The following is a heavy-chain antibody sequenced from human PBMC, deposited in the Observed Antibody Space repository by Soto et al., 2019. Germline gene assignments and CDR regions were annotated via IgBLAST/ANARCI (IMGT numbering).Heavy chain of an antibody. Sequence: ASVKVSCKASGYTFTAYSIHWVRQAPGQGLEWVGWFNPNSGDTIYAQKFQGRVTLTRDTSIGTAYMELYSLTSDDTAVYYCAREASAVISLDYWGHGTMVTVYS. CDR1: GYTFTAYS. J-gene: IGHJ4*01. D-gene: IGHD6-19*01. CDR3: AREASAVISLDY. V-gene: IGHV1-2*02. CDR2: FNPNSGDT.